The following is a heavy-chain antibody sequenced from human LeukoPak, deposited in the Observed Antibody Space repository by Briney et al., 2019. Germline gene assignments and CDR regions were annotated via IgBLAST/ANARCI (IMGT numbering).Heavy chain of an antibody. CDR1: GFTFDDYA. CDR2: ISWNSGSI. J-gene: IGHJ4*02. Sequence: GGSLRLSCAASGFTFDDYAMHWVRQVPGKGLEWVSGISWNSGSIGYADSVKGRFTISRDNAKNSLYLQMNSLRAEDTALYYCAKGDSSSWLAFDYWGQGTLVTVSS. CDR3: AKGDSSSWLAFDY. D-gene: IGHD6-13*01. V-gene: IGHV3-9*01.